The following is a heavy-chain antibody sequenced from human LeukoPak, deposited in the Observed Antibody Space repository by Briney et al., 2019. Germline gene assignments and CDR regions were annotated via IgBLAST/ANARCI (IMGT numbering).Heavy chain of an antibody. V-gene: IGHV4-34*01. CDR3: ARPGRYSSSWYLFDY. D-gene: IGHD6-13*01. J-gene: IGHJ4*02. CDR2: INHSGST. CDR1: GGSFSGYY. Sequence: NPSETLSLTCAVYGGSFSGYYWSWIRQPPGKGLEWIGEINHSGSTNYNPSLKSRVTISVDTSKNQFSLKLSSVTAADTAVYYCARPGRYSSSWYLFDYWGQGTLVTVSS.